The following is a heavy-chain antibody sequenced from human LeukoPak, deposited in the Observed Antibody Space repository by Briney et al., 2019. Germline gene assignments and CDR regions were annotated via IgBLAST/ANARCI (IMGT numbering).Heavy chain of an antibody. CDR3: TRGVVRGIMGTDP. J-gene: IGHJ5*02. V-gene: IGHV1-18*01. CDR2: VMAYNGNT. D-gene: IGHD3-10*01. Sequence: ASVKVSCKASGYTFTDYGITWVRQAPGQGPEWMGWVMAYNGNTHYSKNFQGRVTMTTDTSTSTAYMELRSLASDDTAMYYCTRGVVRGIMGTDPWGQGTLVTVSS. CDR1: GYTFTDYG.